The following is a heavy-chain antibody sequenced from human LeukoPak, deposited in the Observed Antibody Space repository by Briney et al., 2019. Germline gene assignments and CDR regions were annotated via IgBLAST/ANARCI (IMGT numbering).Heavy chain of an antibody. CDR3: ARHGGTMIVVVIDFDY. CDR2: IYYSGST. J-gene: IGHJ4*02. V-gene: IGHV4-39*01. D-gene: IGHD3-22*01. CDR1: AGSISSSSYY. Sequence: SETLSLTCTVSAGSISSSSYYWGWIRQPPGKGLELIGSIYYSGSTYYNPSLKSRVTIYVDTSKNQFSLKLSSVSAADTAVYYCARHGGTMIVVVIDFDYWGQGTLVTVSS.